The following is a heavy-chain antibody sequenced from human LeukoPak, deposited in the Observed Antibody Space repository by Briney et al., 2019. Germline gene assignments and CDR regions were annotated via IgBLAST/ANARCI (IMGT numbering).Heavy chain of an antibody. D-gene: IGHD6-6*01. CDR3: ARDSLEYSSPPYYYYYYMDV. CDR2: IIPIFGTA. CDR1: GGTFRSYA. Sequence: GASVKVSCKASGGTFRSYAITWVRQAPGQGLEWMGGIIPIFGTANYARKFQDRVTITADESTSTAYMELSSLRSEDTAVYYCARDSLEYSSPPYYYYYYMDVWGKGTTVTVSS. J-gene: IGHJ6*03. V-gene: IGHV1-69*13.